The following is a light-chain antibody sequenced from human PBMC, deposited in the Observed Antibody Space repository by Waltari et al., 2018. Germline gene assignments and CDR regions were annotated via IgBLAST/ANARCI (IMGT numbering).Light chain of an antibody. J-gene: IGKJ4*01. V-gene: IGKV1D-12*01. Sequence: DIQMTQSPSSLSASVGDRVTISCRASQDINSWLGWYQQKPGKAPKLLIYGASTLQSGVPSRFSGSGSGTDFTLSISTLQPEDFATYYCQQAYAFPLTFGGGTKVEIK. CDR3: QQAYAFPLT. CDR1: QDINSW. CDR2: GAS.